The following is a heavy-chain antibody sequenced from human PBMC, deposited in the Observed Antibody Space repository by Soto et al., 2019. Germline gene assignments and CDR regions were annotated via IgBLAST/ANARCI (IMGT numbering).Heavy chain of an antibody. CDR3: ATADGYSGYDYDY. D-gene: IGHD5-12*01. CDR1: GGSFSGYY. V-gene: IGHV4-34*01. J-gene: IGHJ4*02. CDR2: INHSGST. Sequence: SETLSLTCAVYGGSFSGYYWSWIRQPPGKGLEWIGEINHSGSTNYNPSLKSRVTISVDTSKNQFSLKLSSVTAADTAVCYCATADGYSGYDYDYWGQGTLVTVSS.